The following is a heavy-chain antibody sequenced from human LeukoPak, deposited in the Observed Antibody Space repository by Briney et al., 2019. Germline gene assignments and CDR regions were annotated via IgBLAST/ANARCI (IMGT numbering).Heavy chain of an antibody. D-gene: IGHD6-6*01. Sequence: GASVKVSCKASGYTFTDYYMHWMRQAPGHGLEWRGWIDPNTGGTNYAENFQDRVTVTRDTSISTAYMELSGLTSDDTAVYYCATGARLESWGQGTLVAVSS. CDR3: ATGARLES. V-gene: IGHV1-2*02. J-gene: IGHJ4*02. CDR2: IDPNTGGT. CDR1: GYTFTDYY.